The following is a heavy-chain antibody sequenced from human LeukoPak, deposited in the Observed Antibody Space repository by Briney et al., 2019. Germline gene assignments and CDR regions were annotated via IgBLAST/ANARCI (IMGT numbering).Heavy chain of an antibody. CDR3: ARHDYSGSLNWFDP. CDR1: GASVSSSGYY. D-gene: IGHD3-10*01. Sequence: SETLSLTCTVSGASVSSSGYYWGWIRQPPGKGLEWIATISSSGTTYYNPSLKSRLTISVDTSKNQFSLKLSSVTAADTAVYYCARHDYSGSLNWFDPWGQGTLIIVSS. CDR2: ISSSGTT. V-gene: IGHV4-39*01. J-gene: IGHJ5*02.